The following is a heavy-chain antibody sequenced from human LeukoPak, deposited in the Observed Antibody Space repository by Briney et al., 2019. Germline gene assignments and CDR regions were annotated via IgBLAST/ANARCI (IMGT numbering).Heavy chain of an antibody. CDR2: ISGSGGST. CDR3: AKDVDYGDYFFDY. Sequence: PGGSLRLSCAASGFTFSSYAMSWVRQAPGKGLEWVSAISGSGGSTYYADSVKGRFTISRDNSKNTLYLQINSLRAEDTAVYYCAKDVDYGDYFFDYWGQGTLVTVSS. CDR1: GFTFSSYA. D-gene: IGHD4-17*01. V-gene: IGHV3-23*01. J-gene: IGHJ4*02.